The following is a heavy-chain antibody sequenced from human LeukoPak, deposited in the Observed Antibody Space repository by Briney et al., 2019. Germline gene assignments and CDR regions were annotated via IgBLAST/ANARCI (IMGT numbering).Heavy chain of an antibody. CDR2: IRSDGSNK. Sequence: GGSLRLSCAASGFTFSSYAMTWVRQAPGKGLEWVTFIRSDGSNKYYADSVKGRFTISRDNSKNTLYLQMNTLIADDTAVYYCAKGDGYNYFDYWGQGTLVTVSS. V-gene: IGHV3-30*02. CDR3: AKGDGYNYFDY. J-gene: IGHJ4*02. CDR1: GFTFSSYA. D-gene: IGHD5-24*01.